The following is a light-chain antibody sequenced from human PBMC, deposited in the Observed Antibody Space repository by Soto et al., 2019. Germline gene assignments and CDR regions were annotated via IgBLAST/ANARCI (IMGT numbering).Light chain of an antibody. V-gene: IGKV1-5*01. Sequence: DLQMTQSPSTLSASVGDRVTITCRASQSCRNSLAWYQQKAEKAPTLLIYDASTLQSGVPSRFSGSGSGTEFSLTISSLQPEDFATYYCLCYITYPWTFGQGTKVDIK. CDR1: QSCRNS. J-gene: IGKJ1*01. CDR3: LCYITYPWT. CDR2: DAS.